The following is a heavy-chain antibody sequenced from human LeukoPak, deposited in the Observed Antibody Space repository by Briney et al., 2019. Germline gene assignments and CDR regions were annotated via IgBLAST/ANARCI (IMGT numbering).Heavy chain of an antibody. Sequence: GGSLRLSCAASGFTFSSYGMHWVRQAPGKGLEWVAVISYDGSREYYADSVKGRFTISRDNSKNTLYVQMNSLRAEDTAVYYCAKTRYVGDYGDYSLLGSWGQGTLVTVSS. D-gene: IGHD4-17*01. CDR2: ISYDGSRE. J-gene: IGHJ5*02. CDR3: AKTRYVGDYGDYSLLGS. CDR1: GFTFSSYG. V-gene: IGHV3-30*18.